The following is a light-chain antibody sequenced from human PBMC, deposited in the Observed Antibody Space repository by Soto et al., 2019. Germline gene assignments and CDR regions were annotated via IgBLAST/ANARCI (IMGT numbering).Light chain of an antibody. CDR1: SSDVGSYDL. J-gene: IGLJ1*01. V-gene: IGLV2-23*02. Sequence: QSALTQPASVSGSPGQSITISCAGSSSDVGSYDLVSWFQQHPGKAPNLIISEVRKWPSGVSNRFSGSKSGNTASLIVSGLQAEDEADYYCCSYAGSGTYVFGTGTKVTVL. CDR3: CSYAGSGTYV. CDR2: EVR.